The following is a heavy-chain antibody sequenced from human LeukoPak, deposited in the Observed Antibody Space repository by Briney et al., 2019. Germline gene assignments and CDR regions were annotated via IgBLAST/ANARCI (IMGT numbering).Heavy chain of an antibody. CDR1: GFPFSGYW. CDR3: ARSASGYDA. D-gene: IGHD5-12*01. V-gene: IGHV3-74*01. J-gene: IGHJ5*02. CDR2: IDDDGAGT. Sequence: GGSLRLSCAASGFPFSGYWMHWVRQAPGKGLVWVSRIDDDGAGTTYADSVKGRFTISRDNAKNTLYLQMNSLRVEDTAVYYCARSASGYDAWGQGTLVTVSS.